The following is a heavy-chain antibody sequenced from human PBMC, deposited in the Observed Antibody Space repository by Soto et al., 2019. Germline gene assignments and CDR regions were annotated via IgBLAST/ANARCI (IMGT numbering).Heavy chain of an antibody. J-gene: IGHJ6*02. CDR3: ASDQSNSFPRYRLAV. V-gene: IGHV1-2*04. Sequence: SVKVSCKASGYTSTGYYMHWVRQAPGQGLEWMGWINPNSGGTNYAQKFQGWVTMTRDTSISTACMELSRLRSDDTAVYYCASDQSNSFPRYRLAVWSQGTTDIVSS. CDR2: INPNSGGT. CDR1: GYTSTGYY. D-gene: IGHD2-2*01.